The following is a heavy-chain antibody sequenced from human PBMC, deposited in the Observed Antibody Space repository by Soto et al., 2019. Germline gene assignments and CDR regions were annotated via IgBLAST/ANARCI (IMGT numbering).Heavy chain of an antibody. CDR1: GGTFSNYA. V-gene: IGHV1-69*13. Sequence: GASVKVSCKASGGTFSNYAINWVRQAPGQGLEWMGGIIPIFGTAKYAQKFQGRVTITADESTSTAYMELSSLRSEDTALYYCARSRLVLPAAPPGRSIAAAGTHYYYYVMAVWGQGTTVTVSS. CDR3: ARSRLVLPAAPPGRSIAAAGTHYYYYVMAV. J-gene: IGHJ6*02. CDR2: IIPIFGTA. D-gene: IGHD6-13*01.